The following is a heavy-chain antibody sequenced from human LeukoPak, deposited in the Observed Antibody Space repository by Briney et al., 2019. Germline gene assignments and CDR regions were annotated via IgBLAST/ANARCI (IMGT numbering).Heavy chain of an antibody. CDR1: GGSISSDDYS. CDR2: VFHSGST. D-gene: IGHD3-10*01. J-gene: IGHJ6*02. V-gene: IGHV4-30-4*08. Sequence: SETLSLTCTVSGGSISSDDYSWSWIRQHPGKGLEWIGYVFHSGSTYYSPSLKSRVTMSVDTSKNQFSLTLSSVTAADTAVYYCAGYGSGSYYLDVWGQGTTVTVSS. CDR3: AGYGSGSYYLDV.